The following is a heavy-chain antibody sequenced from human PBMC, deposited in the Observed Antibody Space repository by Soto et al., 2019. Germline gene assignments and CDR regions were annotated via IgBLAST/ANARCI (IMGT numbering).Heavy chain of an antibody. CDR3: ARSADYYYGMDV. V-gene: IGHV1-69*13. J-gene: IGHJ6*02. CDR1: GCTFSSYA. CDR2: IIPIFGTA. Sequence: SVKVSCKASGCTFSSYAISWVRQAPGRGLEWMGGIIPIFGTANYAQKFQGRVTITADESTSTAYMELSSLRSEDTAVYYCARSADYYYGMDVWGQGTTVTVSS.